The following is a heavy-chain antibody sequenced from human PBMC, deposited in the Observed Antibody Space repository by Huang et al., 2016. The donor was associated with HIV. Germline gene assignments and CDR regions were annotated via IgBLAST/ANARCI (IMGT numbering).Heavy chain of an antibody. D-gene: IGHD3-3*01. V-gene: IGHV4-34*02. CDR1: GGSFTGNY. Sequence: QMQLQQRGAGLLKPSETLSLTCGVSGGSFTGNYLTWLRQAPGKGLEGIGEVNDSGATNHNPSLNGRVTMSLDKSNRELALNLRSVTAADTAVYYCARQWTILEWLLGLDVWGQGTTVIVSS. CDR2: VNDSGAT. CDR3: ARQWTILEWLLGLDV. J-gene: IGHJ6*02.